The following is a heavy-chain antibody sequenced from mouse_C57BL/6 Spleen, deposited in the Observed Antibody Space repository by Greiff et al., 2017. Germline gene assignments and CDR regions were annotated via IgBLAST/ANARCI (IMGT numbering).Heavy chain of an antibody. D-gene: IGHD2-4*01. J-gene: IGHJ4*01. CDR3: ARDHYYYDEGGFYYAMDY. V-gene: IGHV1-72*01. CDR2: IDPNSGGT. Sequence: VQLQQPGAELVKPGASVKLSCKASGYTFTSYWMHWVKQRPGRGLEWIGRIDPNSGGTKYNEKFKSQATLTVDKPSSTAYMQLSRLTSDDSAVYYCARDHYYYDEGGFYYAMDYGGQGTSVTVSS. CDR1: GYTFTSYW.